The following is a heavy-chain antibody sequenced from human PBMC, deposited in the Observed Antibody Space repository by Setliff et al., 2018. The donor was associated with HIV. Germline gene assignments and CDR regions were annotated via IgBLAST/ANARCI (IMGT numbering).Heavy chain of an antibody. Sequence: ASVKVSCKASGYIFTGYYMHWVRQAPGQGLEWMGCINLNSGDTNYAQKFQDRVTVTRNTSTNTSYVEVRRLRSDDTAVYYCGRVPYRSAWFSGGHNPFDVWGQGTMVTVSS. D-gene: IGHD6-19*01. CDR2: INLNSGDT. CDR3: GRVPYRSAWFSGGHNPFDV. V-gene: IGHV1-2*02. J-gene: IGHJ3*01. CDR1: GYIFTGYY.